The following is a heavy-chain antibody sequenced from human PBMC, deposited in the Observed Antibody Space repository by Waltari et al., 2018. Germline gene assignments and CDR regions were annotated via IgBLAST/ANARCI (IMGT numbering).Heavy chain of an antibody. D-gene: IGHD3-3*01. V-gene: IGHV1-24*01. CDR1: GYTLTELS. Sequence: QVQLVQSGAEVKKPGASVKVSCKVSGYTLTELSMHWVRQAPGKGLEWMGGFDPEDGETIYSQKFQGRVTMTEDTSTDTAYMELSSLRSEDTAVYYCATGNYDFWSGSPNFDYWGQGTLVTVSS. CDR2: FDPEDGET. CDR3: ATGNYDFWSGSPNFDY. J-gene: IGHJ4*02.